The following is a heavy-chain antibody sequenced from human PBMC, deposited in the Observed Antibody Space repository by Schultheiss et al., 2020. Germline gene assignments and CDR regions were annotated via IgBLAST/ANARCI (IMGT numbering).Heavy chain of an antibody. J-gene: IGHJ6*02. D-gene: IGHD2-8*02. CDR1: GGTFSSYA. V-gene: IGHV1-18*01. CDR2: INANNGNT. Sequence: ASVKVSCKASGGTFSSYAISWVRQAPGQGLEWMGWINANNGNTNYSQKLQGRVTMTTDTSTSTAYMELRSLRSDDTAVYYCARSTASYYYYGMDVWGQGTPVTFSS. CDR3: ARSTASYYYYGMDV.